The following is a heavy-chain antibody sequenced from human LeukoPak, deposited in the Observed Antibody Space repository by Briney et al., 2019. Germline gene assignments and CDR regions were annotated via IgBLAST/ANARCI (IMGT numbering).Heavy chain of an antibody. CDR3: ARTTEGYCSSASCFGFSYSYYMDV. J-gene: IGHJ6*03. D-gene: IGHD2-2*01. Sequence: SETLSLTCTVSGGSISSYYWSWIRQPPGKGLEWIGYIYYSGSTNYNPSLKSRVTISVDTSKNQFSLKLSSVIAADTAVYYCARTTEGYCSSASCFGFSYSYYMDVWGKGTTVTVSS. CDR2: IYYSGST. CDR1: GGSISSYY. V-gene: IGHV4-59*01.